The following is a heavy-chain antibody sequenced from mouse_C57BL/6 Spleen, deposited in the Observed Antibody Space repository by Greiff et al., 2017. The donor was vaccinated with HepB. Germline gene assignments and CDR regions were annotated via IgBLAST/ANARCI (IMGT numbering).Heavy chain of an antibody. J-gene: IGHJ4*01. CDR2: ISYDGSN. V-gene: IGHV3-6*01. CDR3: AREDLTTVVAHYAMDY. CDR1: GYSITSGYY. D-gene: IGHD1-1*01. Sequence: EVQLQESGPGLVKPSQSLSLTCSVTGYSITSGYYWNWIRQFPGNKLEWMGYISYDGSNNYNPSLKNRISITRDTSKNQFFLKLNSVTTEDTATYYCAREDLTTVVAHYAMDYWGQGTSVTVSS.